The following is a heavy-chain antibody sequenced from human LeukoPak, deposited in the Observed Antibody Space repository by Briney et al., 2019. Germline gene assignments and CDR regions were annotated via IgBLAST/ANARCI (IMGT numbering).Heavy chain of an antibody. CDR1: GFTFSSYG. CDR3: AKDVDSSGYYSYYFDY. Sequence: GGSLRLSCAASGFTFSSYGMHWVRQAPGKGLEWVAFIRYDGSNKYYADSVKGRFTISRDNSKNTLYLQMNSLSAEDTAVYYCAKDVDSSGYYSYYFDYWGQGTLVTVSS. V-gene: IGHV3-30*02. J-gene: IGHJ4*02. D-gene: IGHD3-22*01. CDR2: IRYDGSNK.